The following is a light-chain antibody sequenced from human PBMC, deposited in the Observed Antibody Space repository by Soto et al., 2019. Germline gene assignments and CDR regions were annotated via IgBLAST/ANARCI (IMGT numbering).Light chain of an antibody. CDR2: EVA. V-gene: IGLV2-23*02. Sequence: QSALTQPASVSGSPGQSVTISCTGTSGDVGSYSLVFWSQQHPGKAPKLMIYEVAKRPSGVSSRFSGSKSGNPASLTISRLQAGDEADYYCCSYADSRSYVFGTGTKVTV. J-gene: IGLJ1*01. CDR3: CSYADSRSYV. CDR1: SGDVGSYSL.